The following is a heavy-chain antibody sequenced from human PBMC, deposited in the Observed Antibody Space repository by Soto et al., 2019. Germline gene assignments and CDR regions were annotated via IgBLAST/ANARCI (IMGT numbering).Heavy chain of an antibody. CDR3: ARSRSSWYDNYYYGMDV. V-gene: IGHV1-18*01. CDR2: ISAYNGNT. Sequence: QVQLVQSGAEVKKPGASVKVSCKASGYTFTSYGISWVRQAPGQGLEWMGWISAYNGNTNYAQKLQGRVTMTTDTSTSTAYMELRSLRSDDTAVYDCARSRSSWYDNYYYGMDVWGQGTTVTVSS. D-gene: IGHD6-13*01. J-gene: IGHJ6*02. CDR1: GYTFTSYG.